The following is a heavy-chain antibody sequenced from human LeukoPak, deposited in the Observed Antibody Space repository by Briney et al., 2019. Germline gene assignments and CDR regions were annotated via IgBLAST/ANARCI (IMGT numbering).Heavy chain of an antibody. CDR2: VNPNSGGT. V-gene: IGHV1-2*02. CDR1: GYTFTGYY. J-gene: IGHJ5*02. CDR3: ARVDLGIVATPYNWFDP. D-gene: IGHD2-2*03. Sequence: ASVKVSCKPSGYTFTGYYMHWARQAPGQGLEWMGWVNPNSGGTNYAQKFQGRVTMTRDTSISTAYMELSRLRSDDTAVYYCARVDLGIVATPYNWFDPWGQGTLVTVSS.